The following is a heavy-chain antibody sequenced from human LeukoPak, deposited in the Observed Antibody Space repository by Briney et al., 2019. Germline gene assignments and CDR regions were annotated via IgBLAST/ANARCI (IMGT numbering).Heavy chain of an antibody. Sequence: PSETLSLTCAVYGGSFSGYYWSWIRQPPGKGLEWIGYIYYSGSTNYNPSLKSRVTISVDTSKNQFSLKLSSVTAADTAVYYCARGGRAGAFDIWGQGTMVTVSS. D-gene: IGHD3-16*01. CDR3: ARGGRAGAFDI. CDR2: IYYSGST. CDR1: GGSFSGYY. V-gene: IGHV4-59*08. J-gene: IGHJ3*02.